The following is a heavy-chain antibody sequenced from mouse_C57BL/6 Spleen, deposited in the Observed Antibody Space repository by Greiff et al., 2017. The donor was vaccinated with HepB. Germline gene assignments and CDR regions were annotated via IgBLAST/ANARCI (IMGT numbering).Heavy chain of an antibody. Sequence: EVQLQQSGAELVRPGASVELSCTASGFNIKDYYMHWVKQRPEQGLEWIGRIDPEDGDTEYAPKFQGKATMTADTSSNTAYLQLSSLTSEDTAVYYCTYYYGSSYGGFYFDYWGQGTTLTVSS. CDR2: IDPEDGDT. CDR1: GFNIKDYY. J-gene: IGHJ2*01. V-gene: IGHV14-1*01. CDR3: TYYYGSSYGGFYFDY. D-gene: IGHD1-1*01.